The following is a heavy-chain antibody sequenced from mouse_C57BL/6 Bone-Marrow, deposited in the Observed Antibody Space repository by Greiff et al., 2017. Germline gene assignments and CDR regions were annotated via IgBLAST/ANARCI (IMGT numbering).Heavy chain of an antibody. V-gene: IGHV1-64*01. CDR2: IHPNSGST. J-gene: IGHJ1*03. Sequence: QVQLQQPGAELVKPGASVKLSCKASGYTFTSYWMHWVKQRPGQGLEWIGMIHPNSGSTNYNEKFKSKATLTVDKSSSTAYMQLSSLTSEDSAVYYCARGTTVGYWYFDVGGTGTTVTGSS. CDR3: ARGTTVGYWYFDV. D-gene: IGHD1-1*01. CDR1: GYTFTSYW.